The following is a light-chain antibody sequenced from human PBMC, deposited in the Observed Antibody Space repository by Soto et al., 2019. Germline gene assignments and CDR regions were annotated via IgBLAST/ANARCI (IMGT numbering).Light chain of an antibody. V-gene: IGKV3-20*01. CDR2: GAS. CDR3: QQYDSSPYT. Sequence: EIVLTQSPGTLSLSPGEGAALSCRARQSIGSSFLAWYQQKPGQAPRLLIYGASSRATGIPDRFSGSGSGTDFTLTISRLEPEDFAVYYCQQYDSSPYTFGQGTKLEIK. CDR1: QSIGSSF. J-gene: IGKJ2*01.